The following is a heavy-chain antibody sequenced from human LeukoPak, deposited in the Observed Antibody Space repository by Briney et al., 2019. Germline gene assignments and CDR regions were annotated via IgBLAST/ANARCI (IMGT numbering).Heavy chain of an antibody. J-gene: IGHJ1*01. V-gene: IGHV5-51*01. CDR3: ARPDGAPYCSSISCYGSVAVDH. CDR2: IYPGDSDT. Sequence: GESLKISCKGSGYSFTSYWIGWVRQMPGKGLEWMGIIYPGDSDTRYSPSFQGQVSISADKSINTAYLQWSGLKASDTAMYYCARPDGAPYCSSISCYGSVAVDHWGQGTLVTVSS. D-gene: IGHD2-2*01. CDR1: GYSFTSYW.